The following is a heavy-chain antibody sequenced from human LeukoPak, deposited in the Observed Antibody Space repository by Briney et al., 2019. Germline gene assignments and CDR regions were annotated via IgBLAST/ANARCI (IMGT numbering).Heavy chain of an antibody. CDR3: AKLAKYFYGSETYYFFEH. D-gene: IGHD3-10*01. Sequence: PGGSLRLSCAATGFTFSNFAMHWVRQAPGKGLEWVAVVSYDGSYKYYADSVKGRFTISRDNAKNSLYLQMNSLRVEDTAVYYCAKLAKYFYGSETYYFFEHWGQGTPVTASS. CDR2: VSYDGSYK. J-gene: IGHJ4*02. CDR1: GFTFSNFA. V-gene: IGHV3-30*18.